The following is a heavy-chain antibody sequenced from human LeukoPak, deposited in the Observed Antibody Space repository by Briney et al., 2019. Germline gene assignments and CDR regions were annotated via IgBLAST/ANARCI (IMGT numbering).Heavy chain of an antibody. J-gene: IGHJ3*02. CDR1: GYTFTGYY. V-gene: IGHV1-2*04. Sequence: ASVNVSCKASGYTFTGYYMHWVRQAPGQGLEWMGWINSNSGGTNYAQKFQGWVTMTRDTSTSTVYMELSSLRSEDTAVYYCAREHLVVPAGRWPGHAFDIWGQGTVVTVSS. D-gene: IGHD2-2*01. CDR2: INSNSGGT. CDR3: AREHLVVPAGRWPGHAFDI.